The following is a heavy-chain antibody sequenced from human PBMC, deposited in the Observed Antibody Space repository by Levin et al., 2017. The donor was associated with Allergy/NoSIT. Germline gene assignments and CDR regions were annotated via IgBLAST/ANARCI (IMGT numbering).Heavy chain of an antibody. D-gene: IGHD6-19*01. CDR2: IRSTSTYI. V-gene: IGHV3-21*01. CDR3: ARDSSRVAVPGTSSDY. Sequence: GESLKISCAASGFTFSNYNMNWVRQAPGKGLEWVSSIRSTSTYIYYADSVKGRFTISRDNAKNSLYLQMNNLRPEDTAVYYCARDSSRVAVPGTSSDYWGQGTLVTVSS. CDR1: GFTFSNYN. J-gene: IGHJ4*02.